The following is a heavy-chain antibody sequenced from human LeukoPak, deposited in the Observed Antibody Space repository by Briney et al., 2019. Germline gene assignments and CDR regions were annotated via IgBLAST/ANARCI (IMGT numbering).Heavy chain of an antibody. D-gene: IGHD2-15*01. J-gene: IGHJ4*02. CDR3: ARVVVVGDNYFDY. CDR1: GYTFTSYA. Sequence: ASVKVSCKASGYTFTSYAISWVRQAPGQGLEWMGWISAYNRNTDYAQKLQVRVTMTTDTPTSTAYMELRGLRSDDTAVYYCARVVVVGDNYFDYWGQGTLVTVSS. CDR2: ISAYNRNT. V-gene: IGHV1-18*01.